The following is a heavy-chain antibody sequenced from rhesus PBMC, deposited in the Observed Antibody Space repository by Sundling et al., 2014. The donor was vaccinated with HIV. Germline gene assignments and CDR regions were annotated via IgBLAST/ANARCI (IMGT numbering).Heavy chain of an antibody. CDR3: ATDNWKNDY. J-gene: IGHJ4*01. D-gene: IGHD1-26*01. Sequence: QVQLQESGPGVVKPSETLSLTCAVSGGSISDSYRWSWIRQPPGKGLEWIGYIYGSSTSTNYNPSLKSRVTISKDTSKNQFSLKLSSVTAADTAVYYCATDNWKNDYWGQGVLVTVSS. CDR1: GGSISDSYR. V-gene: IGHV4S10*01. CDR2: IYGSSTST.